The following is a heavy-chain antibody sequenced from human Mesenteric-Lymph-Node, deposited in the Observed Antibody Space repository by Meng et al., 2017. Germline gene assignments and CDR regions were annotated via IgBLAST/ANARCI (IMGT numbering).Heavy chain of an antibody. J-gene: IGHJ4*02. CDR2: IYHSGST. D-gene: IGHD1-7*01. Sequence: VQVQGAAAGLVKRWGTLVITRGDSGGSIISSNGWSWVRQAPGKGLEWIGEIYHSGSTNYNPSLKSRVTISVDKYKNQFYLSLFTVTAADTAVYYCGRDKGRELINHWGQGTLVTVSS. V-gene: IGHV4-4*02. CDR1: GGSIISSNG. CDR3: GRDKGRELINH.